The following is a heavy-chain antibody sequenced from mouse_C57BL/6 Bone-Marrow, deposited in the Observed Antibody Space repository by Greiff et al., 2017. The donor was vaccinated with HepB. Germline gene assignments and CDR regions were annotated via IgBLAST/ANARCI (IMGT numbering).Heavy chain of an antibody. CDR3: ARRQGYGYDYAMDY. J-gene: IGHJ4*01. D-gene: IGHD2-2*01. V-gene: IGHV5-17*01. Sequence: EVHLVESGGGLVKPGGSLKLSCAASGFTFSDYGMHWVRQAPEKGLEWVAYISSGSSTIYYADTVKGRFTISRDNAKNTLFLQMTSLRSEDTAMYYCARRQGYGYDYAMDYWGQGTSVTVSS. CDR1: GFTFSDYG. CDR2: ISSGSSTI.